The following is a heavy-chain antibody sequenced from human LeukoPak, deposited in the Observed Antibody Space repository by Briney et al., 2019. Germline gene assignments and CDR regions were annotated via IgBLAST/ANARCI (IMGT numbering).Heavy chain of an antibody. J-gene: IGHJ4*02. V-gene: IGHV3-74*01. D-gene: IGHD2-15*01. CDR3: VVGGSPGY. CDR2: ISTDGYTT. CDR1: GFTFSSYS. Sequence: GGSLRLSCAASGFTFSSYSMNWVRQAPGKGLVWVSRISTDGYTTDYADFVQGRFTASRDNTKNTWSLEMNSLRAEDTAVYYCVVGGSPGYWGQGTLVTVSS.